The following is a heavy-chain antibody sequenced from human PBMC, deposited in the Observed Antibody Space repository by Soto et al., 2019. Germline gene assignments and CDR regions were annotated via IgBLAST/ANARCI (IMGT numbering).Heavy chain of an antibody. Sequence: QVQLVESGGGAVQPGRSLRLSCVVPGSIFSGYGMHWVRQAPGKGLEWVAVIWYDGSNKYYADSVEGRFTISRDNSRNTLYMQLDSLSVEDTAVYYCARDGIGGTAVRGYCDYWGQGTLVTVSS. J-gene: IGHJ4*02. CDR3: ARDGIGGTAVRGYCDY. CDR2: IWYDGSNK. D-gene: IGHD1-7*01. CDR1: GSIFSGYG. V-gene: IGHV3-33*01.